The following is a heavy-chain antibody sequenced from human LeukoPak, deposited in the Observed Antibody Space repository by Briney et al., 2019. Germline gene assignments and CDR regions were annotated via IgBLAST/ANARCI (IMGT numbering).Heavy chain of an antibody. Sequence: PGGSLRLSCAASRFTFSRYSMSWVRQAPGKGLEWVSAISGTGLTTYYADSVKGRFTISRDNSMNTLYLQMNSLKVENTAVYYCAKSDGSGRYLGYFDYWGQGTLVTVSS. CDR3: AKSDGSGRYLGYFDY. CDR1: RFTFSRYS. V-gene: IGHV3-23*01. J-gene: IGHJ4*02. D-gene: IGHD3-10*01. CDR2: ISGTGLTT.